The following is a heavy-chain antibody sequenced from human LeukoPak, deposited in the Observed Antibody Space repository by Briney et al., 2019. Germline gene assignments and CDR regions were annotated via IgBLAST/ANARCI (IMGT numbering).Heavy chain of an antibody. D-gene: IGHD6-19*01. V-gene: IGHV1-18*01. Sequence: ASVKVSCKASDYSFTSYGISWVRQAPGQGLEWMGWISAYNGNTNYAQKFQGRVTITADESTSTAYMGLSSLRSEDTAVYYCARGSEVAVAGPVWYYYGMDVWGQGTTVTVSS. CDR3: ARGSEVAVAGPVWYYYGMDV. CDR2: ISAYNGNT. J-gene: IGHJ6*02. CDR1: DYSFTSYG.